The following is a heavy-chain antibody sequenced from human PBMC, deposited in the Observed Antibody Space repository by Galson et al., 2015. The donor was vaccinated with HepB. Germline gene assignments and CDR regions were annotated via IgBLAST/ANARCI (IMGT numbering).Heavy chain of an antibody. CDR1: GYNFNTYG. Sequence: SVKVSCKASGYNFNTYGISWVRQAPGQGLEWMGWISGYNGNANYAQKFQGRVTMTTDTSTTTVYMELRGLRSDDTAIYYCARGVMPTRGAPTFDYWGQGALVTVSS. J-gene: IGHJ4*02. CDR2: ISGYNGNA. D-gene: IGHD5-24*01. CDR3: ARGVMPTRGAPTFDY. V-gene: IGHV1-18*01.